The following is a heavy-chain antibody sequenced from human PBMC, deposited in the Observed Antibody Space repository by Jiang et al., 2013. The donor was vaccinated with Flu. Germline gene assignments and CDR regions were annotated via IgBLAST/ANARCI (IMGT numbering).Heavy chain of an antibody. J-gene: IGHJ5*02. Sequence: LLKPSETLSLTCTVSGGSITSGTSYWGWIRQSPGKGLQWIGTIFYNGNTYYNPSLKSRLTMSLEKSKNQFSLILNSVTAADTAVYYCASPTDFSGGFGSFDPWGQGTHVTVPS. D-gene: IGHD3-3*01. CDR2: IFYNGNT. CDR1: GGSITSGTSY. V-gene: IGHV4-39*01. CDR3: ASPTDFSGGFGSFDP.